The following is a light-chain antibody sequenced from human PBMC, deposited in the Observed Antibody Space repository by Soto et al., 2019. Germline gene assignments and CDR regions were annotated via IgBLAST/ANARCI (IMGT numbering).Light chain of an antibody. CDR3: QQRLNWPPG. Sequence: NFLTQSPDTLSLSPGERATLTCRASQSVTNYIAWYQQRPGQAPRLLIYDASNRATGVPARFSGSRSGIDFTLTISDLEPADFGLYYCQQRLNWPPGFGQGTKVDIK. CDR1: QSVTNY. J-gene: IGKJ1*01. CDR2: DAS. V-gene: IGKV3-11*01.